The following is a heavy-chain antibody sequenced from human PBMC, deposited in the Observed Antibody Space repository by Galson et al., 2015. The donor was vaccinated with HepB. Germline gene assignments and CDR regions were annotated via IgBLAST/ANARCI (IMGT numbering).Heavy chain of an antibody. V-gene: IGHV1-8*01. J-gene: IGHJ4*02. CDR3: ARGDVVPVNYLDY. CDR2: MNPNSGNT. CDR1: GYTFTSYD. Sequence: SVKVSCKASGYTFTSYDINWVRQATGQGLEWMGWMNPNSGNTGYAQKFQGRVTMTRNTSISTAYMELSSLRSEDTAVYYCARGDVVPVNYLDYWGQGTLVTVSS. D-gene: IGHD2-2*01.